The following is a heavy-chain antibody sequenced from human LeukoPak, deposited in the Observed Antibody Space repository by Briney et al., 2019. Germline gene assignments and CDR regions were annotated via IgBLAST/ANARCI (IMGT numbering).Heavy chain of an antibody. CDR1: GYTFTSYG. V-gene: IGHV1-18*01. CDR2: ISAYNGNT. Sequence: GASVKVSCKASGYTFTSYGISWVRQAPGQGLEWMGWISAYNGNTNYAQKLQGRVTMTTDTSTSTAYMELRSLRSDDTAVYYCATARRVYYCSSTSCFGTDYWGQGTLVTVSS. D-gene: IGHD2-2*01. CDR3: ATARRVYYCSSTSCFGTDY. J-gene: IGHJ4*02.